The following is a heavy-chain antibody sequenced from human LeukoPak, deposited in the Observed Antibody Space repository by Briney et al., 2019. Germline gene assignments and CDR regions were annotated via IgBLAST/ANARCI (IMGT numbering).Heavy chain of an antibody. Sequence: GGSLRLSCAASGFTFNKYSMNWVRQAPGKGLEWVSSISTSSSYIYYADSVKGRFTISRDNAKNSLYLQMNSLRAEDTAVFYCARLRWEQTGYSSDYWGQGPLVTVSS. CDR3: ARLRWEQTGYSSDY. CDR2: ISTSSSYI. V-gene: IGHV3-21*06. J-gene: IGHJ4*02. D-gene: IGHD4-23*01. CDR1: GFTFNKYS.